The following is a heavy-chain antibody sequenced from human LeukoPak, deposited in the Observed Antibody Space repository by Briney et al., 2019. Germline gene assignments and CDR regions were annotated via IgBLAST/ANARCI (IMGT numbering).Heavy chain of an antibody. CDR3: ATNTAFDY. D-gene: IGHD5-18*01. CDR2: ISGSGGTT. V-gene: IGHV3-23*01. CDR1: GFTFISYA. Sequence: GGSLRLSCAASGFTFISYAMTWVRQAPGKGLEWVSTISGSGGTTYYADSVKGRFTISRDNSKDTLYLQMNSLRAEDTAAYYCATNTAFDYWGQGTLVTVSS. J-gene: IGHJ4*02.